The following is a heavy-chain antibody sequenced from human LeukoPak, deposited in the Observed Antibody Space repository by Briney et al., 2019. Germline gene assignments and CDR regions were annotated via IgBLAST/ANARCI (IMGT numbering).Heavy chain of an antibody. V-gene: IGHV3-23*01. D-gene: IGHD3-10*01. CDR1: GFTFRRYG. Sequence: GGSLRLSCAASGFTFRRYGMSWVRQAAGKGLEWVSAISGSGGSTYYGDSVKGRFTISRDNSKNTLYLQMNSLRAEDTAVYYCASPKAAGLWFGELFWGQGTLVTVSS. CDR3: ASPKAAGLWFGELF. J-gene: IGHJ4*02. CDR2: ISGSGGST.